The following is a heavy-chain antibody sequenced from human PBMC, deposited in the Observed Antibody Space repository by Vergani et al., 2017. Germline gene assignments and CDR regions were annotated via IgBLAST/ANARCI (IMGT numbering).Heavy chain of an antibody. CDR2: IDHTGRP. D-gene: IGHD4-11*01. V-gene: IGHV4-34*01. CDR1: GGSFTSYD. Sequence: QVQLQQWGGGLLKPSETLSLTCVVNGGSFTSYDWTWIRQSPGEALEWVGDIDHTGRPDYNPSLKSRLTMSVDKSRNQFSLTLNSVTATDRAIYFCARVNTETNGHLYYYYYMDVWGQGTAVTVS. J-gene: IGHJ6*03. CDR3: ARVNTETNGHLYYYYYMDV.